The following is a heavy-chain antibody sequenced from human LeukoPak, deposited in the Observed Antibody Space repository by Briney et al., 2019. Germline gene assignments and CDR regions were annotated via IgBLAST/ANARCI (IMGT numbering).Heavy chain of an antibody. CDR3: AKESIPYYYDSSGYYYGYFDY. Sequence: GGSLRLSCAASGFTFSSYAMSWVRQAPGKGLEWVSAISGSGGSTYYADSVKGRFTISRDNSKSTLYLQMNSLRAEDTAVYYCAKESIPYYYDSSGYYYGYFDYWGQGTLVTVSS. CDR1: GFTFSSYA. V-gene: IGHV3-23*01. J-gene: IGHJ4*02. D-gene: IGHD3-22*01. CDR2: ISGSGGST.